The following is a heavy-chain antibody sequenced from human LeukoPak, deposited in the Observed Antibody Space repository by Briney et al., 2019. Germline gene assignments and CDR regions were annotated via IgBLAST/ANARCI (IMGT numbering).Heavy chain of an antibody. D-gene: IGHD3-3*01. V-gene: IGHV3-21*01. CDR3: ARDYYDFWSGQTYYYYYMDV. Sequence: PGGSLRLSCAASGFTFSAYYMNWVRQAPGKGLEWVSSISSSSTYIKYADSVKGRFTISRDNAKNSLYLQMNSLRAEDTAVYYCARDYYDFWSGQTYYYYYMDVWGKGTTVTVSS. CDR1: GFTFSAYY. J-gene: IGHJ6*03. CDR2: ISSSSTYI.